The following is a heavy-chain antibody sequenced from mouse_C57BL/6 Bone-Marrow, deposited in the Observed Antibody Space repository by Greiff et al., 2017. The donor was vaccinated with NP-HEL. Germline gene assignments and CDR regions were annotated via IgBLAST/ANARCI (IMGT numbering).Heavy chain of an antibody. D-gene: IGHD1-2*01. CDR1: GYTFTDHT. V-gene: IGHV1-78*01. CDR3: ARSRLRRRRGYAMDY. CDR2: IYPRDGST. Sequence: QVQLQQSDAELVKPGASVKISCKVSGYTFTDHTIHWMKQRPEQGLEWIGYIYPRDGSTKYNEKFKGKATLTADKSSSTAYMQLNNLTSEDSAVYFCARSRLRRRRGYAMDYWGQGTSVTVSS. J-gene: IGHJ4*01.